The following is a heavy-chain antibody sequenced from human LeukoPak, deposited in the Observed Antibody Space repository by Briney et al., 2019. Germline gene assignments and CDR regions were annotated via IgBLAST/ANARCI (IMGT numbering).Heavy chain of an antibody. D-gene: IGHD3-10*01. CDR2: ISYDGSNK. Sequence: GGSLRLSCAASGFTFSSYGMHWVRQAPGKGLEWVAVISYDGSNKYYADSVKGRFTISRDNSKNTLYLQMNSLRAEDTAVYYCASQNYYGSGSYYNWGQGTLVTVSS. V-gene: IGHV3-30*03. CDR3: ASQNYYGSGSYYN. CDR1: GFTFSSYG. J-gene: IGHJ4*02.